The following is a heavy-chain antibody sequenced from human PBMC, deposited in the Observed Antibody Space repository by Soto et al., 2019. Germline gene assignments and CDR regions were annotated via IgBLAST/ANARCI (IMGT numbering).Heavy chain of an antibody. CDR2: INHSGST. CDR3: ARGTPYDFWSGYYPGGTYYYYYMDV. CDR1: GGSFSGYY. Sequence: QVQLQQWGAGLLKPSETLSLTCAVYGGSFSGYYWSWIRQPPGKGLEWIGEINHSGSTNYNPSLKSRVTISVATSKNQFSLKLSSVTAADTAVYYCARGTPYDFWSGYYPGGTYYYYYMDVWGKGPRSPSP. V-gene: IGHV4-34*01. J-gene: IGHJ6*03. D-gene: IGHD3-3*01.